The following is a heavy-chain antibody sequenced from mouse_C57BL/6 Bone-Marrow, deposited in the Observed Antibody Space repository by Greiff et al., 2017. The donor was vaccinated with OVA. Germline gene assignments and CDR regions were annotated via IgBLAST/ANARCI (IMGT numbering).Heavy chain of an antibody. J-gene: IGHJ1*03. V-gene: IGHV1-64*01. D-gene: IGHD1-1*01. Sequence: QVQLQQPGAELVKPGASVKLSCKASGYTFTSYWMHWVKQRPGQGLEWIGMIHPNSGSTNYNEKFKGKATLTADKSSSTAYMELRSLTSEDSAVYFCARDYGSSLWYFDVWGTGTTVTVSS. CDR1: GYTFTSYW. CDR3: ARDYGSSLWYFDV. CDR2: IHPNSGST.